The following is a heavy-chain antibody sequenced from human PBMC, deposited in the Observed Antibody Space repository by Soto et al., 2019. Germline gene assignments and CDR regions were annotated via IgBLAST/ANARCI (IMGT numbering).Heavy chain of an antibody. Sequence: SETLSLTCAVSGGSISSGGYSWSWIRQPPGKGLEWIGYIYHSGSTYYNPSLKSRVTISVDRSKNQFSLKLSSVTAADTAVYYCARADWSYAFDIWGQGTMVTVSS. CDR2: IYHSGST. D-gene: IGHD3-9*01. CDR3: ARADWSYAFDI. J-gene: IGHJ3*02. V-gene: IGHV4-30-2*01. CDR1: GGSISSGGYS.